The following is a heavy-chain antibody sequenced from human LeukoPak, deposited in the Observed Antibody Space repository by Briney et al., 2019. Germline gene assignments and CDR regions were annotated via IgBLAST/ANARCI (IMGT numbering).Heavy chain of an antibody. Sequence: SETLSLTCTVSGGSINSGSYYWGWIRQPPGKGLEWIGEINHSGSTNYNPSLKSRVTISVDTSKNQFSLKLSSVTAADTAVYYCARGRLELDRDRGCWFDPWGQGTLVTVSS. CDR1: GGSINSGSYY. D-gene: IGHD1-7*01. J-gene: IGHJ5*02. V-gene: IGHV4-39*07. CDR2: INHSGST. CDR3: ARGRLELDRDRGCWFDP.